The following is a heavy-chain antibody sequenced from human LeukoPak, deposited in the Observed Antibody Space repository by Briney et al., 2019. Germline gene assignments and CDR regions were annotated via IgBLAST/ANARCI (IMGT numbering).Heavy chain of an antibody. J-gene: IGHJ4*02. CDR2: IKEDGSEK. D-gene: IGHD3-9*01. CDR3: ARAEGGYDVLTGYFPDY. CDR1: GFTFSRYW. V-gene: IGHV3-7*01. Sequence: SGGSLRLSCAASGFTFSRYWMTWVRQAPGKGLEGVASIKEDGSEKYSVDSVKGRFTIPRDNAKNSLFLQMNSLRAEDTAVYYCARAEGGYDVLTGYFPDYWGQGTLVTVSS.